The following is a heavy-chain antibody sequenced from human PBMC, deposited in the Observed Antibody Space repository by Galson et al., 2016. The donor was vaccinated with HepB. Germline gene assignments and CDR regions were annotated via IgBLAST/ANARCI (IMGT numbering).Heavy chain of an antibody. CDR2: ISYEGSNR. D-gene: IGHD2-15*01. CDR3: ARTRASGGTFYLFDF. J-gene: IGHJ4*02. CDR1: GFTFSTYA. V-gene: IGHV3-30*04. Sequence: SLRLSCATRGFTFSTYAMHWVRQAPGKGPEWMAVISYEGSNRYYADSVQGRFTISRDNPKNTVYLQMNTLRPEDTAVFYCARTRASGGTFYLFDFWGQGTLVTVSS.